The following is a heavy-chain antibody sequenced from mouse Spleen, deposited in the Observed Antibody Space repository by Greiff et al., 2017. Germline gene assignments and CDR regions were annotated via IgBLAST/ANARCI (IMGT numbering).Heavy chain of an antibody. J-gene: IGHJ3*01. CDR2: ISYSGST. D-gene: IGHD1-1*01. V-gene: IGHV3-1*01. CDR3: ARSHYYGSRGFAY. CDR1: GYSITSGYD. Sequence: EVQLQESGPGMVKPSQSLSLTCTVTGYSITSGYDWHWIRHFPGNKLEWMGYISYSGSTNYNPSLKSRISITHDTSKNHFFLKLNSVTTEDTATYYCARSHYYGSRGFAYWGQGTLVTVSA.